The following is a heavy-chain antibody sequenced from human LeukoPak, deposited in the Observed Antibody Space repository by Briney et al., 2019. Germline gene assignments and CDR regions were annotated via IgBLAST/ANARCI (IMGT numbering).Heavy chain of an antibody. D-gene: IGHD6-6*01. CDR2: INHSGST. CDR1: GGSFSGYY. V-gene: IGHV4-34*01. J-gene: IGHJ6*02. CDR3: ARASGYSSSFGRYYYYYGMDV. Sequence: SETLSLTCAVYGGSFSGYYWSWIRQPPGKGLEWIGEINHSGSTNYNPSLKSRVTISVDTSKNQFSLKLSSVTAADTAVYYCARASGYSSSFGRYYYYYGMDVWGQGTTVTVSS.